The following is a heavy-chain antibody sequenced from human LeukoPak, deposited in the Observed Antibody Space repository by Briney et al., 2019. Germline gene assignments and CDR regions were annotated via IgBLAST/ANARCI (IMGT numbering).Heavy chain of an antibody. CDR3: ARASGIVGPYDY. J-gene: IGHJ4*02. V-gene: IGHV1-2*04. CDR2: INPNSGGT. D-gene: IGHD1-26*01. Sequence: PGGSLRLSCAASGFTFSSYGMHWVRQAPGQGLEWMGWINPNSGGTNYAQKFQGWVTMTRDTSISTAYMELSRLRSDDTAVYYCARASGIVGPYDYWGQGTLVPVSS. CDR1: GFTFSSYG.